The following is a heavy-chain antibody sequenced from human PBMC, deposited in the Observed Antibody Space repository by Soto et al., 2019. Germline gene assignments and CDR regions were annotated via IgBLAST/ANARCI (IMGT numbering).Heavy chain of an antibody. D-gene: IGHD3-3*01. CDR1: GDSISSYY. CDR2: IYYSGST. J-gene: IGHJ6*03. CDR3: ARSQKDYDFWSGPPTSNYMDV. V-gene: IGHV4-59*08. Sequence: SEILSLTCPVSGDSISSYYWSWIRQPPGKGLEWIGYIYYSGSTNYNPSLKSRVTISVDTSKNQFSLKLSSVTAADTAVYYCARSQKDYDFWSGPPTSNYMDVWGKGTTVTVSS.